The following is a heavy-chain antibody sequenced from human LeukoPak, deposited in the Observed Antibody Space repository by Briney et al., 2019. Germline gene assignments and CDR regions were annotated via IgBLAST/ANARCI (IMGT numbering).Heavy chain of an antibody. CDR3: ARQVTTSWFDP. Sequence: GESLKISCKGSGYSFTSYWSVWVRQIPGKGLEWMGIIYPGDSDTRYSPSFQGQVTISADKPISTAYLQWSSLKASDTAMYYCARQVTTSWFDPWGQGTLVTVSS. J-gene: IGHJ5*02. CDR2: IYPGDSDT. V-gene: IGHV5-51*01. CDR1: GYSFTSYW. D-gene: IGHD4-17*01.